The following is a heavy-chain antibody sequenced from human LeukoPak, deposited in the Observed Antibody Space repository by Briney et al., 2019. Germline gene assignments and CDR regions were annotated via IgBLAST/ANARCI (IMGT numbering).Heavy chain of an antibody. D-gene: IGHD2-2*01. CDR1: GYTFTGYY. Sequence: ASVKVSCKASGYTFTGYYMHWVRQAPGQGLEWMGWINPNSGGTNYAQKFQGRVTMTRDTSISTAYMELSRLRSDDTAVYCCARDGNGGYCSSTSCYLFWFDPWGQGTLVTVSS. V-gene: IGHV1-2*02. CDR2: INPNSGGT. CDR3: ARDGNGGYCSSTSCYLFWFDP. J-gene: IGHJ5*02.